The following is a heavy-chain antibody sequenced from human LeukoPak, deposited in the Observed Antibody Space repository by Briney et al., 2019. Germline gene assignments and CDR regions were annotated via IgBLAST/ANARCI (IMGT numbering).Heavy chain of an antibody. CDR1: GGNFSSYA. Sequence: SVKVSCKASGGNFSSYAISWVRQAPGQGLEWMGGIIPIFGTANYAQKFQGRVTITADESTSTAYMELSSLRSEDTAVYYCARDRATANAFDIWGQGTMVTVSS. D-gene: IGHD5-12*01. J-gene: IGHJ3*02. CDR2: IIPIFGTA. V-gene: IGHV1-69*13. CDR3: ARDRATANAFDI.